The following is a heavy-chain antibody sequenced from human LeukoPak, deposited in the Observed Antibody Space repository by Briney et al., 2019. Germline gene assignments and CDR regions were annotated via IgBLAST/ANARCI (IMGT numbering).Heavy chain of an antibody. CDR2: ISDSGSLT. V-gene: IGHV3-23*01. Sequence: PGGSLRLSCAASGFAFNSQAMGWVRQAPGKGLEWVSVISDSGSLTYYADSVKDRFTISRDNSKKTLFLRMNSLRAEDTAVYYCAKDARRTNGWYFFDYWGQGTLVTVSS. J-gene: IGHJ4*02. D-gene: IGHD6-19*01. CDR1: GFAFNSQA. CDR3: AKDARRTNGWYFFDY.